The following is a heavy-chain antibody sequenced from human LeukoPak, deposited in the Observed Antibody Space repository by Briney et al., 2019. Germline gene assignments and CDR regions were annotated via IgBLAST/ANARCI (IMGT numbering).Heavy chain of an antibody. J-gene: IGHJ3*02. CDR3: ARDWTYDSSGNGAFDI. Sequence: PSETLSLTCTVSGGSVSSSSYYWGWIRQPPGKGLEWIGSVYHSGNTYYNPSLKSRVTISVDTSKNQFSLKLSSVTAADTAVYYCARDWTYDSSGNGAFDIWGQGTMVTVSS. CDR2: VYHSGNT. D-gene: IGHD3-22*01. V-gene: IGHV4-39*07. CDR1: GGSVSSSSYY.